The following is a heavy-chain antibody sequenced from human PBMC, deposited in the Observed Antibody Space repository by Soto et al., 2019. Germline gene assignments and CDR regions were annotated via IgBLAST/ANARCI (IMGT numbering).Heavy chain of an antibody. CDR3: AREQQLVPDLYYYYGMDV. J-gene: IGHJ6*02. CDR2: ISSSSSTI. V-gene: IGHV3-48*02. D-gene: IGHD6-13*01. Sequence: GGSLRLSCAASGFTFSSYSMNWVRQAPGKGLEWVSYISSSSSTIYYADSVKGRFTISRDNAKNSLYLQMNSLRDEDTAVYYCAREQQLVPDLYYYYGMDVWGQGTTVTVSS. CDR1: GFTFSSYS.